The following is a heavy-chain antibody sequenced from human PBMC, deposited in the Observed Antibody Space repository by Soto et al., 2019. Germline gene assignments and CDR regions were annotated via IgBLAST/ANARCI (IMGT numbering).Heavy chain of an antibody. Sequence: QVQLVESGGGVVQPGGSLTLSCAASGFTFSSYGMHWVRQAPGKGLEWVAVMSYDGNNKYYADSVKGRFTVSRDNSRNTKFLQMNSLRVEDTAVYYCAKGFISGGYCANRICYHFDYWGQGTPVTVSS. CDR2: MSYDGNNK. CDR3: AKGFISGGYCANRICYHFDY. V-gene: IGHV3-30*18. D-gene: IGHD2-8*01. J-gene: IGHJ4*02. CDR1: GFTFSSYG.